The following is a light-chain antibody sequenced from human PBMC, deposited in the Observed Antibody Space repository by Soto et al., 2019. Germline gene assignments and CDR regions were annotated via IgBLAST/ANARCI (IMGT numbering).Light chain of an antibody. CDR1: QNIATY. V-gene: IGKV3-11*01. CDR2: ESS. CDR3: QPRINWPRT. J-gene: IGKJ2*01. Sequence: EILLTQSPATLSLSPGGRATLSCRASQNIATYVAWYPQKPGQAPRLLIYESSIRAAGIPARFSGSGSGTVFTLTINSLEPEDFAVYYCQPRINWPRTFGQGTKVEIK.